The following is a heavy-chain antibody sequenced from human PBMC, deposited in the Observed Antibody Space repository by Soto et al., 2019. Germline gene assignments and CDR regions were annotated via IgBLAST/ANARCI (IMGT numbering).Heavy chain of an antibody. CDR2: IYHSGDT. CDR1: GYSLTSGYY. D-gene: IGHD6-19*01. J-gene: IGHJ4*02. CDR3: ARARIAVAGTIVDY. V-gene: IGHV4-38-2*01. Sequence: TSETLSLTCAVSGYSLTSGYYCGWIRQPPGKGLEWIGSIYHSGDTYYNPSLKSRVTISVDTSKNHFSLKLTSVTAADTAVYYCARARIAVAGTIVDYWGQGTLVTVSS.